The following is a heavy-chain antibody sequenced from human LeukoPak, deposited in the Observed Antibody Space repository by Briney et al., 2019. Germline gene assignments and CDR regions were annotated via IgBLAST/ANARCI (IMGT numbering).Heavy chain of an antibody. CDR2: IYYSGST. CDR1: GGSISSYY. CDR3: ASSYYYYMDV. V-gene: IGHV4-59*01. Sequence: SETLSLTCTVSGGSISSYYWSWIRQPPGRGLEWIGYIYYSGSTDYNPSLKSRVTISVDTSKNQSSLELSSVTAADTAVYYCASSYYYYMDVWGKGTTVTVSS. J-gene: IGHJ6*03.